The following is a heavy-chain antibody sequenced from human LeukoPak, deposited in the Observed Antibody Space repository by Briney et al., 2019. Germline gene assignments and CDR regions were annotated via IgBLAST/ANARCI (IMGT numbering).Heavy chain of an antibody. V-gene: IGHV3-48*03. CDR3: ARDLLGWELHYFDY. J-gene: IGHJ4*02. CDR2: ISSSGSTI. D-gene: IGHD1-26*01. CDR1: GFTFFSYE. Sequence: GGSLRLSCAASGFTFFSYEMNWVRQAPGKGLEWVSYISSSGSTIYYADSVKGRFSISRDNAKNSLYLQMNSLRAEDTAVYYCARDLLGWELHYFDYWGQGTLVTVSS.